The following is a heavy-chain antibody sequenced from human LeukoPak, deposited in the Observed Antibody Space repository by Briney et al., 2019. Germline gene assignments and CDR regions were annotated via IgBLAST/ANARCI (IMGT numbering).Heavy chain of an antibody. CDR2: IIPIFGTA. J-gene: IGHJ5*02. V-gene: IGHV1-69*05. CDR3: ARLLDTLNWFDP. Sequence: SVMVSCKASGGTFSSYAISWVRQAPGQGLEWMGGIIPIFGTANYAQKFQGRVTITTDESTSTAYMELSSLRSEDTAVYYCARLLDTLNWFDPWGQGTLVTVSS. D-gene: IGHD5-18*01. CDR1: GGTFSSYA.